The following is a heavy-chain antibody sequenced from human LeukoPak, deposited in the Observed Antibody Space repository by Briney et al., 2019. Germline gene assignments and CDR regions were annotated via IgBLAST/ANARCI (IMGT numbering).Heavy chain of an antibody. V-gene: IGHV4-31*03. CDR3: ARDHDPLGFDY. J-gene: IGHJ4*02. Sequence: SQTLSLTCTVSGGSISSDGYYWSWIRQHPGKGLEWTGYIYYSGSTYYNPSLKSRVTISLDTSKNQFSLKLSSVTAADTAVYFCARDHDPLGFDYWGQGTLVTVSS. CDR1: GGSISSDGYY. D-gene: IGHD3-16*01. CDR2: IYYSGST.